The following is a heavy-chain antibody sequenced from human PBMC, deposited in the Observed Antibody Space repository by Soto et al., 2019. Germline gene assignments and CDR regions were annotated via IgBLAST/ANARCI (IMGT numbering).Heavy chain of an antibody. CDR1: GFMFRSYA. D-gene: IGHD3-16*02. J-gene: IGHJ4*02. Sequence: PGGSLRLSCAASGFMFRSYAMSWVRQAPGKGLEWVSAISGSGSGGGTYYADSVKGRFTISRDISKNTLYLQVNSLRAEDTAVYYCAKTGHDHAWGSYRYFDYWGQGTLVTVSS. CDR2: ISGSGSGGGT. CDR3: AKTGHDHAWGSYRYFDY. V-gene: IGHV3-23*01.